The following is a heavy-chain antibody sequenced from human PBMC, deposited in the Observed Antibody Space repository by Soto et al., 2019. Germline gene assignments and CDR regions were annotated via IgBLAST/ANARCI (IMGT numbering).Heavy chain of an antibody. CDR3: GAVAGTGYFDY. V-gene: IGHV3-33*01. CDR2: IWYDGSNK. Sequence: GGSLRLSCAASGFTFSSYGMHWVRQAPGKGLEWVAVIWYDGSNKYYADSVKGRFTISRDNSKNTLYLQMNSLRAEDTAVYYCGAVAGTGYFDYWGQGTLVTVSS. D-gene: IGHD6-19*01. J-gene: IGHJ4*02. CDR1: GFTFSSYG.